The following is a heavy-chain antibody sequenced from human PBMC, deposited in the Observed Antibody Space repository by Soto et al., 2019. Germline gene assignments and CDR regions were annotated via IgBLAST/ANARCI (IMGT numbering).Heavy chain of an antibody. CDR1: GLTFKSYA. CDR3: GKRDLAY. J-gene: IGHJ4*02. Sequence: EVQLLESGGGLVQPGGSLRLSCAVSGLTFKSYAMSWVRQAPGKGLEWVSTISDSGGSTSYADSVKGRLTISRDNSINTLYRQMDSLRVEDTAVYYCGKRDLAYWGQGTLVTVSS. V-gene: IGHV3-23*01. CDR2: ISDSGGST.